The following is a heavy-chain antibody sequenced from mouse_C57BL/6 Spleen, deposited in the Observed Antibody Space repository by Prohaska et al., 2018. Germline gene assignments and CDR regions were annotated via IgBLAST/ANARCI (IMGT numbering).Heavy chain of an antibody. CDR3: ARRRGGDYYAMDY. CDR1: GYTFTDYN. CDR2: INPNNGGT. Sequence: EVQLQQSGPELVKPGASVKMSCKASGYTFTDYNMHWVKQSHGKSLEWIGYINPNNGGTSYNQKFKGKATLTVNKSSSTAYMELRSLTSEDSAVYYCARRRGGDYYAMDYWGQGTSVTVSS. J-gene: IGHJ4*01. V-gene: IGHV1-22*01.